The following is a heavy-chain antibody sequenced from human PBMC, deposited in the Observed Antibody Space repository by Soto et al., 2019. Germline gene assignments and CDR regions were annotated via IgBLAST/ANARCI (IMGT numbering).Heavy chain of an antibody. V-gene: IGHV3-15*07. Sequence: GGSLRLSCAASGFTFSNAWMNWVRQAPGKGLEWVGRIKSKTDGGTTDYAAPVKGRFTISRDDSKNTLYLQMNSLKTEDTAVYYCTTDLWSAEGSVKYYFDYWGQGTLVTVSS. CDR3: TTDLWSAEGSVKYYFDY. CDR2: IKSKTDGGTT. CDR1: GFTFSNAW. D-gene: IGHD3-3*01. J-gene: IGHJ4*02.